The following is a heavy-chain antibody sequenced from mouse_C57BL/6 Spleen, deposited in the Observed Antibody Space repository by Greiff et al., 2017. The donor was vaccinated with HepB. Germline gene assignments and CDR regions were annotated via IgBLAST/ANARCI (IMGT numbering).Heavy chain of an antibody. J-gene: IGHJ4*01. CDR1: GYTFTSYW. D-gene: IGHD2-3*01. CDR3: ARSRSYDGYYVSYAMDY. CDR2: INPSSGYT. Sequence: QVQLQQSGAELAKPGASVKLSCKASGYTFTSYWIHWVKQRPGQGLEWIGYINPSSGYTKYNQKFKDKATLTADKSSSTAYMQLSSLTYEDSAVYYCARSRSYDGYYVSYAMDYWGQGTSVTVSS. V-gene: IGHV1-7*01.